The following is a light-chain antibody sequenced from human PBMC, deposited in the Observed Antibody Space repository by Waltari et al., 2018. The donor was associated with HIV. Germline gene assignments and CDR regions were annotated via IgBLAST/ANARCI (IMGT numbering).Light chain of an antibody. CDR1: SSNIGSNY. Sequence: QSVLTQPPSASGTPGQRVTISCSGSSSNIGSNYVYWYQHLPGTAPKLLISLNNQRPAGVPDRFSGSKSGTSASLAISGLRSEDEAEYYCAAWEASLSAWVFGGGTKLTVL. V-gene: IGLV1-47*01. CDR3: AAWEASLSAWV. CDR2: LNN. J-gene: IGLJ3*02.